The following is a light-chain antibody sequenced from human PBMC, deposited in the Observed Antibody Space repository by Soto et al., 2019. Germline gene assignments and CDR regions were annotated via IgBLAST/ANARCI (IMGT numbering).Light chain of an antibody. CDR3: HHHSSSTPYT. CDR1: RSFTSSY. Sequence: EIELTQSPSTLSLSPGDRATLSCRASRSFTSSYLAWYQHKPGQAPRLLFYAASSRATGIPDRFIGGGSGTDFTLTIIRLEPDDYSVYYCHHHSSSTPYTFGQGTKLEIK. CDR2: AAS. V-gene: IGKV3-20*01. J-gene: IGKJ2*01.